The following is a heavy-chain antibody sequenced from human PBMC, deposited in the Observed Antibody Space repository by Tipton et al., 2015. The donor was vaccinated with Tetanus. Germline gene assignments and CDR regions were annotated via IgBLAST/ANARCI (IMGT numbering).Heavy chain of an antibody. V-gene: IGHV3-7*04. CDR3: ARGRAMAPGGFDP. CDR2: IKQDGSEK. CDR1: GFTFSSYW. D-gene: IGHD5-18*01. Sequence: SLRLSCAASGFTFSSYWMSWVRQAPGKGLEWVANIKQDGSEKYYVDSVKGRFTISRDNAKNSLYLQMNSLRAEDTAVYYCARGRAMAPGGFDPWGQGTLVTVSS. J-gene: IGHJ5*02.